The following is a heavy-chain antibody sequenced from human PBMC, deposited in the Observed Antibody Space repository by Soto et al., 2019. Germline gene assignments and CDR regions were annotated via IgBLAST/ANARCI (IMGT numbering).Heavy chain of an antibody. Sequence: ASVKVSCKASGYTFTSYGISWVRQAPGQGLEWMGWISAYSGSTNYARKLQGRVTMTTDTSTSTAYMELRSLRSDDTAVYYCARDDRSSSSFDYWGQGTLVTVSS. V-gene: IGHV1-18*01. D-gene: IGHD6-6*01. CDR3: ARDDRSSSSFDY. CDR1: GYTFTSYG. CDR2: ISAYSGST. J-gene: IGHJ4*02.